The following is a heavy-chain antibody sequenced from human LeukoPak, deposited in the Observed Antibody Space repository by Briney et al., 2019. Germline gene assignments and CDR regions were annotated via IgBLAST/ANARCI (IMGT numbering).Heavy chain of an antibody. J-gene: IGHJ4*02. CDR2: IVPIFGTA. CDR3: ARDVGSGLNY. CDR1: GGTFSSYT. V-gene: IGHV1-69*05. Sequence: SVKVSCKASGGTFSSYTISWVRQAPGQGLEWMGGIVPIFGTANYAQKFQGRVTITTDESTSTAYMELSSLRSEDTAVYYCARDVGSGLNYWGQGTLVTVSS. D-gene: IGHD3-22*01.